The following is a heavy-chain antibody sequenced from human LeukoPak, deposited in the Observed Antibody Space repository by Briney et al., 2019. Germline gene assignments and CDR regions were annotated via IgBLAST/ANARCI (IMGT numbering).Heavy chain of an antibody. CDR3: ARHGPVLLWFGELFL. D-gene: IGHD3-10*01. J-gene: IGHJ4*02. Sequence: PSETLSLTCTVSGGSISSSSYYWGWIRQPPGKGLEWIGSIYYSGSTYYNPSLKSRVTISVDTSKNQFSLKLSSVTAADTAVYYCARHGPVLLWFGELFLWGQGTLVTVSS. CDR1: GGSISSSSYY. V-gene: IGHV4-39*01. CDR2: IYYSGST.